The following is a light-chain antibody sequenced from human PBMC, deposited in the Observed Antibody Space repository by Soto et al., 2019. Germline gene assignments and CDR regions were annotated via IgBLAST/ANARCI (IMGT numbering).Light chain of an antibody. CDR2: RES. V-gene: IGLV1-47*01. J-gene: IGLJ2*01. CDR1: SSNIGSNY. Sequence: QSALAQPPSASGTPGQRVTISCSGSSSNIGSNYVYWYQQLPGTAPKVLIYRESQRPSGVPDRFSGSKSGTSASLAISGLLSEDEAEYYCATREGSLRAHVVFGGGTKVTVL. CDR3: ATREGSLRAHVV.